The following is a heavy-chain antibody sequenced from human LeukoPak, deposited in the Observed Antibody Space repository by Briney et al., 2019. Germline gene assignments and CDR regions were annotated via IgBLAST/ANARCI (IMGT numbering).Heavy chain of an antibody. J-gene: IGHJ4*02. V-gene: IGHV4-59*01. CDR1: GGSISSYY. CDR3: ARLIGDYFDY. Sequence: SETLSLTCTVSGGSISSYYWSWIRQPPGKGLEWIGYIYYSGSTNYNPSLKSRVTISVDTSKNQFSLKLSSVTAADTAVYYCARLIGDYFDYWGQGTLVTVSS. CDR2: IYYSGST. D-gene: IGHD2/OR15-2a*01.